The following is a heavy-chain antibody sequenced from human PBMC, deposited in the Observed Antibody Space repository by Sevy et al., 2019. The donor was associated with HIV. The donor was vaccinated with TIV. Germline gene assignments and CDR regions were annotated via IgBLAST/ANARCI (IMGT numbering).Heavy chain of an antibody. CDR2: IYYSGST. J-gene: IGHJ5*02. Sequence: SETLSLTCTVSGGSISSYYWSWIRQPPGKGLEWIGYIYYSGSTNYNPPLKSRVTISVDTSKNQFSLKLSSVTAADTAVYYCARGGIEYCSSTSCSNWFDPWGQGTLVTVSS. D-gene: IGHD2-2*01. CDR3: ARGGIEYCSSTSCSNWFDP. V-gene: IGHV4-59*01. CDR1: GGSISSYY.